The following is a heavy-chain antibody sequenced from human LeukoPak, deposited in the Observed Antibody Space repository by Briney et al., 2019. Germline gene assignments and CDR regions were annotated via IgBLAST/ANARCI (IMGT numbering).Heavy chain of an antibody. J-gene: IGHJ4*02. CDR1: GFTFSTYG. V-gene: IGHV3-30*18. CDR3: AKGLLGNSQRGYFDY. Sequence: GRSLRLSCAASGFTFSTYGTHWARQAPGKELEWVAVISYGGSNKYCADSVKGRFTISRDNSKNTLYLQMNSLRTEDTAVYFCAKGLLGNSQRGYFDYWGQGTLVTVSS. D-gene: IGHD4-23*01. CDR2: ISYGGSNK.